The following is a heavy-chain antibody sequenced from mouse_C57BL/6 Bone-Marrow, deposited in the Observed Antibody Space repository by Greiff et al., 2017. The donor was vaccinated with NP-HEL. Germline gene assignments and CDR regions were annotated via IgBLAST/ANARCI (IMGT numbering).Heavy chain of an antibody. J-gene: IGHJ1*03. CDR3: ARSGLGYFDD. Sequence: QVQLQQPGAELVRPGTSVKLSCKASGYTFTSYWMHWVKQRPGQGLEWIGVIDPSDSYTNYNQKFKGKATLTVDTSSSTAYMQLSSLTSEDSAVYYGARSGLGYFDDWGKGTTLTVSS. CDR1: GYTFTSYW. CDR2: IDPSDSYT. V-gene: IGHV1-59*01. D-gene: IGHD4-1*01.